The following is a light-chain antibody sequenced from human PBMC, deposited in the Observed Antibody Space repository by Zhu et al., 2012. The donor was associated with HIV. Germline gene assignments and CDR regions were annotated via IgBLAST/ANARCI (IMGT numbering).Light chain of an antibody. Sequence: PRERVTLSCRASQSVSSCSLTWYQHKPGQAPRLFIYGASTRATSIPARFSGSGSGTDFTLTISSLQPEDFAVYSCQQDDNLPPGTFGQGTKVEIK. CDR1: QSVSSCS. J-gene: IGKJ1*01. CDR3: QQDDNLPPGT. CDR2: GAS. V-gene: IGKV3-7*01.